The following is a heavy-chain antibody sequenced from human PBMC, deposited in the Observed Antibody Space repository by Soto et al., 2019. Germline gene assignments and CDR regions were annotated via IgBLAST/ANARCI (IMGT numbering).Heavy chain of an antibody. CDR1: GITFSNFA. CDR3: AKGTQWELPLDH. V-gene: IGHV3-23*01. CDR2: FSDSGVKT. D-gene: IGHD1-26*01. Sequence: PGGSLRLSCAASGITFSNFAMSWVRQAPGEGLEWVSAFSDSGVKTYYAGSVKGRFTISRDSSKNTLYLQMNSLRADDTAVYYCAKGTQWELPLDHWGQGSLVTVSS. J-gene: IGHJ4*02.